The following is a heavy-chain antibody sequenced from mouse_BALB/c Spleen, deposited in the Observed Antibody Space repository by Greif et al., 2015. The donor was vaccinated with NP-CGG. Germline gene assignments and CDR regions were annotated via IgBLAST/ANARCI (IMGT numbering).Heavy chain of an antibody. D-gene: IGHD1-1*01. J-gene: IGHJ1*01. CDR1: GFTFSSYT. Sequence: DVMLVESGGGLVQPGGSLKLSCAASGFTFSSYTMSWVRQTPEKRLEWVAYISNGGGSTYYPDTVKGRFTISRDNAKNTLYLQMSSLKSEDTAMYYCARHGSRDWYFDVWGAGTTVTVSS. CDR3: ARHGSRDWYFDV. CDR2: ISNGGGST. V-gene: IGHV5-12-2*01.